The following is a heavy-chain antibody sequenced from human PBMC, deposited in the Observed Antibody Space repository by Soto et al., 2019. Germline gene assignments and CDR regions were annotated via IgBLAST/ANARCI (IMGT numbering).Heavy chain of an antibody. Sequence: QVQLEQSGAEVKKPGSSVKVSCKASGGTFSNSAISWVRQAPGQGLEWMGGIMPIFRTPDYAQKFQGRVTVTADESTSTAYMELSGLRSDDTAVYSWARDKDRLQLGGNYYYILDVWGQGTTVTVSS. V-gene: IGHV1-69*12. CDR1: GGTFSNSA. CDR2: IMPIFRTP. J-gene: IGHJ6*02. D-gene: IGHD5-12*01. CDR3: ARDKDRLQLGGNYYYILDV.